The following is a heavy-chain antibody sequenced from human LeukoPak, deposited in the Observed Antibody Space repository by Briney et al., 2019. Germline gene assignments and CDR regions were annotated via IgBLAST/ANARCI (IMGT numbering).Heavy chain of an antibody. CDR1: GGSFSGYY. V-gene: IGHV4-34*01. J-gene: IGHJ4*02. D-gene: IGHD6-19*01. CDR3: ASGQDSSGWYYFDY. CDR2: INHSGST. Sequence: PSETLSLTCAVYGGSFSGYYWSWIRQPPGKGLEWIGEINHSGSTNYNPSLKSRVTMSVDTSKNQFFLKLTSVTAADTAVYYCASGQDSSGWYYFDYWGQGTQVTVSS.